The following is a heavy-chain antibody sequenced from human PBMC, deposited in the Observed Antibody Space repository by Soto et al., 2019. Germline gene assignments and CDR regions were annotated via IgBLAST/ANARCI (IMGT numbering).Heavy chain of an antibody. J-gene: IGHJ3*02. CDR3: AKVSYWGIRACSSTSCYASAFDI. CDR2: ISGSGGST. D-gene: IGHD2-2*01. CDR1: GFTFSSYA. V-gene: IGHV3-23*01. Sequence: EVQLLESGGGLVQPGGSLRLSCAASGFTFSSYAMSWVRQAPGKGLEWVSAISGSGGSTYYADSVKGRFTISRDNSKNTLYLQMNSLRAEDTAVYYCAKVSYWGIRACSSTSCYASAFDIWGQGTMVTVSS.